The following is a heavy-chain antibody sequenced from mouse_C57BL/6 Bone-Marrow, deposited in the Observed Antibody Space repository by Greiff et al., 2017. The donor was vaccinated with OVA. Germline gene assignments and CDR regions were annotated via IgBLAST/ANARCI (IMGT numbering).Heavy chain of an antibody. V-gene: IGHV1-15*01. CDR1: GYTFTDYE. D-gene: IGHD2-5*01. Sequence: VQLQESGAELVRPGASVTLSCKASGYTFTDYEMHWVKQTPVHGLEWIGAIDPVTGGTAYNQKFKGKAILTADKSSSTAYMELRSLTSEDSAVYYCTRGYSNYYAMDYWGQGTSVTVSS. J-gene: IGHJ4*01. CDR2: IDPVTGGT. CDR3: TRGYSNYYAMDY.